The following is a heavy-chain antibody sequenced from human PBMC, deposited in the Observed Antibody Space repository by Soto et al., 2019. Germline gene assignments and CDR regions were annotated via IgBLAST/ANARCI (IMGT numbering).Heavy chain of an antibody. CDR2: ISYDGSNK. Sequence: QVQLVESGGGVVQPGRSLRLSCAASGFTFSSYGMHWVRQAPGKGLEWVAVISYDGSNKYYADSVKGRFTISRDNSKNTLYLQMTSLRAEDTAVYYCARAMVRGVIISSFYYYGMDVWGQGTTVTVSS. D-gene: IGHD3-10*01. CDR3: ARAMVRGVIISSFYYYGMDV. V-gene: IGHV3-30*03. CDR1: GFTFSSYG. J-gene: IGHJ6*02.